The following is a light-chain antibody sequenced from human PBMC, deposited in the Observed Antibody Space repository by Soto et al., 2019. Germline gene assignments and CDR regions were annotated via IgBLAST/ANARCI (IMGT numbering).Light chain of an antibody. V-gene: IGLV2-14*03. J-gene: IGLJ2*01. CDR2: DVN. CDR3: CSYSGSNTIVV. CDR1: SSDVGGYNF. Sequence: QSALTQPASVSGSPGQSITISCTGTSSDVGGYNFVSLYQQHPGKAPRLMIFDVNNRPSGVSTRFSGAKSCNTASLPISGLQAEYEEDYYCCSYSGSNTIVVFGGGTKLTVL.